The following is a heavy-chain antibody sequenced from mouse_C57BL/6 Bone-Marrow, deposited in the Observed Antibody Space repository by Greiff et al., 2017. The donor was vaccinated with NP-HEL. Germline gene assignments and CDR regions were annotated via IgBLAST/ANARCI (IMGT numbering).Heavy chain of an antibody. CDR2: IDPENGDT. CDR3: TMGVYYFDY. V-gene: IGHV14-4*01. Sequence: EVQLQESGAELVRPGASVKLSCTASGFNIKDDYMHWVKQRPEQGLEWIGWIDPENGDTAYASKFQGKATITADTSSNTAYLQLSSLTSEDTAVYYCTMGVYYFDYWGQGTTLTVSS. CDR1: GFNIKDDY. J-gene: IGHJ2*01.